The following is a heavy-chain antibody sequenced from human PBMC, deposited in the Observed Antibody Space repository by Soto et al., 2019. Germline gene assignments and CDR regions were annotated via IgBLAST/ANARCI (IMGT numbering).Heavy chain of an antibody. Sequence: GGSLRLSCAASGFTFSSYAMHWVRQAPGKGLEWVAVISYDGSNKYYADSVKGRFTISRDNSKNTLYLQMNSLRAEDTAVYYCARERDRRAWVLMVYAHTDYYGMDVWGQGTTVTVSS. CDR2: ISYDGSNK. CDR1: GFTFSSYA. CDR3: ARERDRRAWVLMVYAHTDYYGMDV. V-gene: IGHV3-30-3*01. D-gene: IGHD2-8*01. J-gene: IGHJ6*02.